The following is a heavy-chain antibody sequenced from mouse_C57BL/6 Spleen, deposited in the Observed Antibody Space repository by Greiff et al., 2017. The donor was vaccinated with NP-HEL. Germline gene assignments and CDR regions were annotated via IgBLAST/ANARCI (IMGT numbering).Heavy chain of an antibody. CDR2: IYPGSGST. Sequence: QVQLQQSGAELVKPGASVKMSCKASGYTFTSYWITWVKQRPGQGLEWIGDIYPGSGSTNYNEKFKSKATLTVDTSSSTAYMQLSSLTSEDSAVYYCARSRFITTVVAKGYYAMDYWGQGTSVTVSS. V-gene: IGHV1-55*01. D-gene: IGHD1-1*01. J-gene: IGHJ4*01. CDR3: ARSRFITTVVAKGYYAMDY. CDR1: GYTFTSYW.